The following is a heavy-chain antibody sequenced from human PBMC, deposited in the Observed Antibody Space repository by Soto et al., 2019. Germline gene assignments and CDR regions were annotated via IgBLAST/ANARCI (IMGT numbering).Heavy chain of an antibody. Sequence: QVQLVESGGGVVQPGRSLRLSCAASGFTFSSYAMHWVRQAPGKGLEWVAVISYDGSNKYYADSVKGRFTISRDNSKNTLYLQMNSLRAEDTAVYYYARGSGGGNYFDYWGQGTLVTVSA. CDR2: ISYDGSNK. CDR1: GFTFSSYA. J-gene: IGHJ4*02. CDR3: ARGSGGGNYFDY. V-gene: IGHV3-30-3*01. D-gene: IGHD2-15*01.